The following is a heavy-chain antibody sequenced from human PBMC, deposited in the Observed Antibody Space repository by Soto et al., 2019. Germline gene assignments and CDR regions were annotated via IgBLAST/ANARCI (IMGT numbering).Heavy chain of an antibody. V-gene: IGHV1-8*01. CDR3: ASGLYSSGWPTDY. D-gene: IGHD6-19*01. J-gene: IGHJ4*02. Sequence: GDSVKVSCKASGYTFTSYDINWVRHATGQGLEWMGWMNPNSGNTGYAQKFQGRVTMTRNTSISTAYMELSSLRSEDTAVYYCASGLYSSGWPTDYWGQGTLVTVSS. CDR1: GYTFTSYD. CDR2: MNPNSGNT.